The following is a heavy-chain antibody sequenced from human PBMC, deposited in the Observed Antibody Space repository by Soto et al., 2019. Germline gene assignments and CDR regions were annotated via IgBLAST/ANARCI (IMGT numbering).Heavy chain of an antibody. J-gene: IGHJ4*02. V-gene: IGHV2-5*01. CDR1: GFSLSASGEG. D-gene: IGHD3-3*01. Sequence: SGPTLVNPTQTLTLTCTVPGFSLSASGEGVGWIRQPPGKALEWLGVLYWHDNTRYTRYSPSLKNRLAITEDTSKNQVVLTRTNMDPVDTATYFCAHRYDFWTGYHFLSYFDYWGQGRLVTVSS. CDR2: LYWHDNT. CDR3: AHRYDFWTGYHFLSYFDY.